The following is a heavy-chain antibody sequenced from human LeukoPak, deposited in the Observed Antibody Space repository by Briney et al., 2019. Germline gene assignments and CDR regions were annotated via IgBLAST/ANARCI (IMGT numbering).Heavy chain of an antibody. V-gene: IGHV1-2*02. CDR1: GYTFTGYY. Sequence: GASVKVSCTASGYTFTGYYIHWVRPAPGQGLEWLGWINPNSGGTNYAQKFQGRVTKTRDTSISTAYMELSRLRSDDTAVYYCARGVRFRGFDPWGQGTLVTVSS. CDR3: ARGVRFRGFDP. CDR2: INPNSGGT. D-gene: IGHD3-10*01. J-gene: IGHJ5*02.